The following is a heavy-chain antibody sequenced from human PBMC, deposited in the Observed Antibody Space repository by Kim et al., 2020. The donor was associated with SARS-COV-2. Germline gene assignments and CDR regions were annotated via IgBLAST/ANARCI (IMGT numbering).Heavy chain of an antibody. Sequence: ASVKVSCKASGYTFTSYAMNWVRQAPGQGLEWMGWINTNTGNPTYAQGFTGRFVFSLDTSVSTAYLQISSLKAEDTAVYYCARDLFCCSTSCYGSYSSSSESPYYYYGMEVWGQGTTVTVSS. J-gene: IGHJ6*02. CDR3: ARDLFCCSTSCYGSYSSSSESPYYYYGMEV. CDR2: INTNTGNP. CDR1: GYTFTSYA. D-gene: IGHD2-2*01. V-gene: IGHV7-4-1*02.